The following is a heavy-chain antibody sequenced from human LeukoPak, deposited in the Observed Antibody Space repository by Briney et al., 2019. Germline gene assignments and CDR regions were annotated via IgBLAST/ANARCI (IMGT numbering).Heavy chain of an antibody. CDR1: GYPFTSYG. Sequence: ASVKVSCKASGYPFTSYGISWVRQAPGQGLEWMGWISAYNGNTNYAQKLQGRVTMTTDTSTSTAYMELRSLRSDDTAVYYCARGRPGSVRAPTNYWGQGTLVTVSS. CDR2: ISAYNGNT. D-gene: IGHD1-14*01. V-gene: IGHV1-18*01. CDR3: ARGRPGSVRAPTNY. J-gene: IGHJ4*02.